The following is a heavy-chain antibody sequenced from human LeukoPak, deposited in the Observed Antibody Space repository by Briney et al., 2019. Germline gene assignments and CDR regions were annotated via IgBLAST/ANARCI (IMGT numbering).Heavy chain of an antibody. CDR3: ARGAGRNYIVATTTFDY. CDR2: IYYSGST. CDR1: VGSISSSSYY. V-gene: IGHV4-39*07. J-gene: IGHJ4*02. D-gene: IGHD5-12*01. Sequence: PSETLSLTCTVSVGSISSSSYYWGWIRQPPGKGQEWNGSIYYSGSTYYNPSLKSRVTISVDTSKTHFSLKLSSVTAADTAVYYCARGAGRNYIVATTTFDYWGQGTLVTVSS.